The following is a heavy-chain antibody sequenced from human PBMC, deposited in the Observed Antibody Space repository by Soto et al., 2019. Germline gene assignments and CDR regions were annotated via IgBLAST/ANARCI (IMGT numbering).Heavy chain of an antibody. CDR2: INPNSGGT. J-gene: IGHJ6*02. CDR3: ARDSSGYSYGPTTGMDV. V-gene: IGHV1-2*04. CDR1: GYTXTGYY. D-gene: IGHD5-18*01. Sequence: GXSXKVSFKASGYTXTGYYMDLVRQAPGQGLEWMGWINPNSGGTNYAQKFQGWLTMTSDTSISTAYMELSRLRSDDTSVYYCARDSSGYSYGPTTGMDVWGQGTTGTVSS.